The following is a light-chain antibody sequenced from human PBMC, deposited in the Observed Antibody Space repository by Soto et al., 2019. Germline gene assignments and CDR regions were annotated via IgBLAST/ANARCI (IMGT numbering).Light chain of an antibody. CDR1: SGHSSYA. CDR3: QTWGTGIHGV. J-gene: IGLJ3*02. V-gene: IGLV4-69*01. Sequence: QLVLTQSPSASASLGASVKLTCTLSSGHSSYAIAWHQQQPEKGPRYLMKLNSDGSHSKGDGIPDRFSGSSSGAERYLTISSLQSEYEADYYCQTWGTGIHGVFGGGTKLTVL. CDR2: LNSDGSH.